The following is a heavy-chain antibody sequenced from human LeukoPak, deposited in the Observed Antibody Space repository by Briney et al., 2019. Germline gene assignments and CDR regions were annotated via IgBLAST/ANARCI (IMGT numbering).Heavy chain of an antibody. D-gene: IGHD6-13*01. J-gene: IGHJ4*02. CDR2: INHSGST. CDR3: ARGRSYSSSWYRPSFDY. CDR1: GGSFSGYY. V-gene: IGHV4-34*01. Sequence: SETLSLTCAVYGGSFSGYYWSWIRQPPGKGLEWIGEINHSGSTNYNPSLKSRVTISVDTSKNQFSLKLSSVTAADTAVYYCARGRSYSSSWYRPSFDYWGQGTLVTVSS.